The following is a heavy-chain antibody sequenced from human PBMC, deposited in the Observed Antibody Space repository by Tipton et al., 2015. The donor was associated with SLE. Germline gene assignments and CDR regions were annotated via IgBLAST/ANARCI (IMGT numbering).Heavy chain of an antibody. V-gene: IGHV3-30-3*01. Sequence: SLRLSCAASGFTFSSYAMHWVRQAPGKGLEWVAVISYDGSNKYYADSVKGRFTISRDNSKNTLYLQMNSLRAEDTAVYYCAREGGSFGVVTLYYFDYWGQGTLVTVSS. CDR1: GFTFSSYA. D-gene: IGHD3-3*01. CDR3: AREGGSFGVVTLYYFDY. J-gene: IGHJ4*02. CDR2: ISYDGSNK.